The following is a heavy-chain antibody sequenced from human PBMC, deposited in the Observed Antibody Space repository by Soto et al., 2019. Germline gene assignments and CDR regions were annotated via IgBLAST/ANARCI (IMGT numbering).Heavy chain of an antibody. D-gene: IGHD6-13*01. CDR3: ARTTLRYSRSDPTTH. CDR1: GFTFSSYA. V-gene: IGHV3-23*01. CDR2: ISGSGGST. Sequence: PGGSLRLSCAASGFTFSSYAMSWVRQAPGKGLEWVSAISGSGGSTYYADSVKGRFTISRDNSKNTLYLQMNSLRAEDTAVYYCARTTLRYSRSDPTTHWGQGPLVTVSS. J-gene: IGHJ4*02.